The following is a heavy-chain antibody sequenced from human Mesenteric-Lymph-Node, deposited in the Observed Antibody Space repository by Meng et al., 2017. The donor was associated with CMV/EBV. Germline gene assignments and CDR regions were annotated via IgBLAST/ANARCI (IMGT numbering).Heavy chain of an antibody. CDR1: GFTFSNAW. V-gene: IGHV3-48*04. Sequence: GESLKISCAASGFTFSNAWMNWVRQAPGKGLEWVSYISSSGSTIYYADSVKGRFTISRDNAKNSLYLQMNSLRAEDTAVYYCASWGLLTGYWGQGTLVTVSS. CDR2: ISSSGSTI. CDR3: ASWGLLTGY. D-gene: IGHD1-26*01. J-gene: IGHJ4*02.